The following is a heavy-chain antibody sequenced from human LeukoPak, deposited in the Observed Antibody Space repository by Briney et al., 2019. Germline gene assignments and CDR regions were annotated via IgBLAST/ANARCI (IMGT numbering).Heavy chain of an antibody. J-gene: IGHJ4*02. CDR2: IGTAGDT. CDR3: VRFDSSGYYFDY. V-gene: IGHV3-13*01. Sequence: GGSLRLSCAASGFTFSSYDMHWVRQATGKGLEWVSAIGTAGDTYYPGSVKGRFTISRENAKNSLYLQMNSLRAGDTAVYYCVRFDSSGYYFDYWGQGTLVTVSS. CDR1: GFTFSSYD. D-gene: IGHD3-22*01.